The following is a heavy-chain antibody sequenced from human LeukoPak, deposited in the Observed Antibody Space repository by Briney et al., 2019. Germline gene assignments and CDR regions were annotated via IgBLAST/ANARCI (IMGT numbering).Heavy chain of an antibody. CDR3: ARHVVRYYYYGMDV. Sequence: SETLSLTCTVSGGSISSYYWSWIRQPPGKGLEWIGYIYYSGSTNCNPSLKSRVTISVDTSKNQFSLRLSSVTAADTAVYYCARHVVRYYYYGMDVWGQGTTVTVSS. CDR1: GGSISSYY. CDR2: IYYSGST. D-gene: IGHD2-15*01. J-gene: IGHJ6*02. V-gene: IGHV4-59*08.